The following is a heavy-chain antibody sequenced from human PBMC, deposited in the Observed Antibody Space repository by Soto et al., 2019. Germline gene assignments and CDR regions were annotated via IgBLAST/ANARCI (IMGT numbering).Heavy chain of an antibody. CDR2: ISSSSSTI. CDR1: GFTFSSYS. V-gene: IGHV3-48*02. J-gene: IGHJ6*01. Sequence: EVQLVESGGGLVQPGGSLRLSCAASGFTFSSYSMNWVRQAPGKGLEWVSYISSSSSTIYYADSVKGRFTISRDNAKNSLYLQMNSLRDEDTAVYYCARWAGTDSYGTKGTKYYYYYYGMDVW. CDR3: ARWAGTDSYGTKGTKYYYYYYGMDV. D-gene: IGHD5-18*01.